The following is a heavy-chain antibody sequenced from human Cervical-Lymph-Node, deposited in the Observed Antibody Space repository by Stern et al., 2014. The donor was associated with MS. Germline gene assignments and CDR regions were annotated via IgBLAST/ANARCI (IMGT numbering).Heavy chain of an antibody. CDR1: GASISSGTSY. J-gene: IGHJ4*02. CDR3: ARGHWELLGNNYFDS. V-gene: IGHV4-61*02. Sequence: QLQLQESGPGLVKPSQTLSLTCTVSGASISSGTSYWSWLRQPAGGGLEWIGRLHASGATYYNPSLKSRVTISGDTPKNPFSLNLNSVTAADTAVYYCARGHWELLGNNYFDSWGQGTLVTVSS. CDR2: LHASGAT. D-gene: IGHD1-26*01.